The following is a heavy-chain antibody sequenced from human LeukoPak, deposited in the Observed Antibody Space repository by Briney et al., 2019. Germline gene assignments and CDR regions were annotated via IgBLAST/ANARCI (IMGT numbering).Heavy chain of an antibody. CDR2: IRKDGSEK. Sequence: GGSLRLSCAASGFTFEIYWMSWVRQAPGKGLEWVANIRKDGSEKNYVDSVKGRFTIFRDNRRNTLYLQMNSLRAEDTAVYSCARDHSGTQDYWGQGTLVTVSS. D-gene: IGHD1-1*01. CDR3: ARDHSGTQDY. J-gene: IGHJ4*02. CDR1: GFTFEIYW. V-gene: IGHV3-7*01.